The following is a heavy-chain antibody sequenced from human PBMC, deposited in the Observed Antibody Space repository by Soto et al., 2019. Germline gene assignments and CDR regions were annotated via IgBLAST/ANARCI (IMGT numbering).Heavy chain of an antibody. CDR1: RDTFNKYA. V-gene: IGHV1-69*01. J-gene: IGHJ6*02. D-gene: IGHD3-16*01. CDR3: ARGETYLGV. CDR2: IIPIFSST. Sequence: QVQLVQSGAEVKKPGSSVKVSCKASRDTFNKYAFNWVRQAHGQGLEWMGWIIPIFSSTNYAEKFQGRVTITADESTNTAYMELRSLRFEDTAVYYCARGETYLGVWGQGTTVTVSS.